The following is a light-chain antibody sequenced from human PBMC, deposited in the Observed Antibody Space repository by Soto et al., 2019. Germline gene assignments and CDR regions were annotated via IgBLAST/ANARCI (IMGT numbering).Light chain of an antibody. Sequence: DIQLTQSPSTLSLSPGDRVTLSCRASQSVGNNLAWYQQKPGQAPRLLIYAASRRATGIPDRFSGSGSGTDFTLTMSRLEPEDFAVYYCQQYGSSPWTFGQGTKVDIK. CDR3: QQYGSSPWT. J-gene: IGKJ1*01. CDR2: AAS. CDR1: QSVGNN. V-gene: IGKV3-20*01.